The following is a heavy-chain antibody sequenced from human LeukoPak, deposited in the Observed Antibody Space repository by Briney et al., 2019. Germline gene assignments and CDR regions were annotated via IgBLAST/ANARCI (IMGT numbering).Heavy chain of an antibody. V-gene: IGHV4-38-2*02. CDR1: GYSISSGYH. CDR3: ARVVQSTDSSGFYLPEYFQH. D-gene: IGHD3-22*01. J-gene: IGHJ1*01. CDR2: IYHSGST. Sequence: SETLSLTCTVSGYSISSGYHWGWIRQPPGKGLEWIGSIYHSGSTYYNPSLKSRVTISVDTSKYQFSLKLRSVTAADTAVYYCARVVQSTDSSGFYLPEYFQHWGQGTLVTVSS.